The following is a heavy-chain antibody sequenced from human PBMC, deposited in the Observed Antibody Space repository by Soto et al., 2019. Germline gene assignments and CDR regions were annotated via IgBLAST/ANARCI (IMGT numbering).Heavy chain of an antibody. V-gene: IGHV3-30-3*01. J-gene: IGHJ4*02. Sequence: GGSLRLSCAASGFTFSSYAMHWVRQAPGKGLEWVAVISYDGSNKYYADSVEGRFTISRDNSKNTLYLQMNSLRAEDTAVYYCARGTYYSDSSGYYYVGEYYFDYWGQGTLVTVSS. CDR2: ISYDGSNK. CDR3: ARGTYYSDSSGYYYVGEYYFDY. CDR1: GFTFSSYA. D-gene: IGHD3-22*01.